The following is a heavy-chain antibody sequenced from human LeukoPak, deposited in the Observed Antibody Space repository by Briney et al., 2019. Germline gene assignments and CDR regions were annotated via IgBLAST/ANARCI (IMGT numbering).Heavy chain of an antibody. CDR1: GNSVSNTYY. CDR3: AREPWFDP. J-gene: IGHJ5*02. V-gene: IGHV4-38-2*02. CDR2: IYNSGST. Sequence: SETLSLTCGVSGNSVSNTYYWGWIRQPPGKGLEWIGSIYNSGSTYYNPSLKSRVTISVDTSKNQFSLKLSSVTAADTAVYYCAREPWFDPWGQGTLVTVFS.